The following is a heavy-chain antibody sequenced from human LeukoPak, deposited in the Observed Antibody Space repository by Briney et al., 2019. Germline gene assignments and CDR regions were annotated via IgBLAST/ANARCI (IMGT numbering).Heavy chain of an antibody. J-gene: IGHJ5*02. CDR1: GGSISSRSYY. D-gene: IGHD1-26*01. V-gene: IGHV4-39*01. CDR2: IYDSGST. CDR3: PRQSGATCFDP. Sequence: SETLSLTCTVPGGSISSRSYYWGWIRQPPGKGLEWIGTIYDSGSTYYNSSLKRRVTITVDTSKNQFSLTLSAVTAANTAVYDSPRQSGATCFDPWGQGTLVTVSS.